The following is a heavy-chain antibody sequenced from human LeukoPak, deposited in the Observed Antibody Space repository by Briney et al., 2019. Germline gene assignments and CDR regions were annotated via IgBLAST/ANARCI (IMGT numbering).Heavy chain of an antibody. CDR1: GFTFSSYG. CDR2: INSDGSST. J-gene: IGHJ4*02. V-gene: IGHV3-74*01. D-gene: IGHD3-22*01. Sequence: PGGSLRLSCAASGFTFSSYGMSWVRQAPGKGLVWVSRINSDGSSTSYADSVKGRFTISRDNAKNTLYLQMNSLRAEDTAVYYCASRYYDSSGYLLGFDYWGQGTLVTVSS. CDR3: ASRYYDSSGYLLGFDY.